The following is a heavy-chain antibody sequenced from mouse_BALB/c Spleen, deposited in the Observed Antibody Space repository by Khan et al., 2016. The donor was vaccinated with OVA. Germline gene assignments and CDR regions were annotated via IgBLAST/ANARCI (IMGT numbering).Heavy chain of an antibody. Sequence: QVQLQQSGAELVRPGASVKLSCKASGYTFTSFWMNWVTERPGQGLEWIGMIDPSDSETHYNQMFKDKATLTVDKSSSTAYMQLSGLTSEDSAVYYCARVGYGTSFAYWGQGTLVTVSA. D-gene: IGHD2-10*02. CDR1: GYTFTSFW. V-gene: IGHV1-61*01. J-gene: IGHJ3*01. CDR3: ARVGYGTSFAY. CDR2: IDPSDSET.